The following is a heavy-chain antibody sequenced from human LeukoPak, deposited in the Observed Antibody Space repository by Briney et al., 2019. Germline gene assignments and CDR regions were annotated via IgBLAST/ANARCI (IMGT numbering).Heavy chain of an antibody. CDR1: GFTFRNFA. Sequence: PGGSLRLSCAASGFTFRNFALNWVRQAPGKGLEWVSTISGSVINTYYTDSVSGRFTISRDNAKNTLFLQMNSLRAEDTAVYYCAGGGFGEAYYYYYYMDVWGKGTTVTVSS. CDR3: AGGGFGEAYYYYYYMDV. D-gene: IGHD3-10*01. CDR2: ISGSVINT. V-gene: IGHV3-23*01. J-gene: IGHJ6*03.